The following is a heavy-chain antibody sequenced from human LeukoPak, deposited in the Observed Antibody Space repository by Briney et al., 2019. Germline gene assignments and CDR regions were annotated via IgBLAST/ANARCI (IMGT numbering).Heavy chain of an antibody. Sequence: PGGSLRLSCAGSGFTFSSQGIHWVRQAPGKGLEWVAVISYDGRNKYYADSVKGRFTISRDNSKNTLYLQMNSLRAEDTAIYYCAKVPGENYYYYYMDVWGKGTTVTVSS. V-gene: IGHV3-30*18. CDR2: ISYDGRNK. CDR1: GFTFSSQG. CDR3: AKVPGENYYYYYMDV. D-gene: IGHD7-27*01. J-gene: IGHJ6*03.